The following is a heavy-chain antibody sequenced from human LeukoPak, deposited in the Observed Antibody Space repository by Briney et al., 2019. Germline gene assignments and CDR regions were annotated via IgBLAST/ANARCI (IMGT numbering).Heavy chain of an antibody. CDR2: IYYSGST. V-gene: IGHV4-30-4*01. CDR3: ARGGGGYYDFWSGYYSGPGDV. J-gene: IGHJ6*02. D-gene: IGHD3-3*01. Sequence: SQTLSLTCTVSGGSISSGDYYWSWLRQPPGKGLEWIGYIYYSGSTYYNPSLKSRVTISVDTSKNQFSLKLSSVTAADTAVYYCARGGGGYYDFWSGYYSGPGDVWGQGTTVTVSS. CDR1: GGSISSGDYY.